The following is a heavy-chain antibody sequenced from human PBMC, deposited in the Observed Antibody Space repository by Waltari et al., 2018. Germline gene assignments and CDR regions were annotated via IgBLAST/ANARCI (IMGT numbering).Heavy chain of an antibody. J-gene: IGHJ4*02. CDR1: GFTFSSYS. Sequence: EVQLVESGGGLVKPGGSLRLSCAASGFTFSSYSMNWVRQAPGKGLEWVSSISSSSSYIYYADSVKGRFTISRDNAKNSLYLQMNSLRAEDTAVYYCARGGSGVYYFDYWGQGTLVTVSS. CDR3: ARGGSGVYYFDY. D-gene: IGHD2-15*01. CDR2: ISSSSSYI. V-gene: IGHV3-21*01.